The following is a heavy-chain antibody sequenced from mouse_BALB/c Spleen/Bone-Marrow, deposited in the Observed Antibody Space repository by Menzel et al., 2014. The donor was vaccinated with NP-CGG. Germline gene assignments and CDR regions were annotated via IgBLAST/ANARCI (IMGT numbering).Heavy chain of an antibody. D-gene: IGHD4-1*01. CDR1: GYTFTSYW. CDR2: IDPSDSET. V-gene: IGHV1-69*02. J-gene: IGHJ2*01. Sequence: QVQLQQSGAELVKPGAPVKLSCKASGYTFTSYWMNWVKQRPGRGLEWIGRIDPSDSETHYNQKFKDKATLTVDKSSSTAYIQLSSLTSEDPAVYYCARNWVYFDYWGQGTTLTVSS. CDR3: ARNWVYFDY.